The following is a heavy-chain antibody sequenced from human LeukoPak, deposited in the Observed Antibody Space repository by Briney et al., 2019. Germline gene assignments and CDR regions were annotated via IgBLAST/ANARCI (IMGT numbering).Heavy chain of an antibody. J-gene: IGHJ3*02. Sequence: PAGSLRLSCAASGFTFSSYGMHWVRQAPRKGLERVAVISYDGSNKYYADSVKGRFTISRDNSKNTLYLQMNSLRAEDTAVYYCAKARPHYDSSGPHHDAFDIWGQGTMVTVSS. CDR2: ISYDGSNK. D-gene: IGHD3-22*01. V-gene: IGHV3-30*18. CDR1: GFTFSSYG. CDR3: AKARPHYDSSGPHHDAFDI.